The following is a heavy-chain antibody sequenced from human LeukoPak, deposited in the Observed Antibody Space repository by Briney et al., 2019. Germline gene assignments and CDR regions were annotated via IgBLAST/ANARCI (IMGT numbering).Heavy chain of an antibody. Sequence: GGSLRLSCAASGFTFSSYWMSCVRQAPGKGLEWGANIKQDGREKYYVDSVKGRFTISRDNAKNSLYLQMNSLRAEDTAVYYCARDKYYYDSSGYYGTNGGFDYWGQGTLVTVSS. CDR2: IKQDGREK. CDR3: ARDKYYYDSSGYYGTNGGFDY. D-gene: IGHD3-22*01. V-gene: IGHV3-7*01. J-gene: IGHJ4*02. CDR1: GFTFSSYW.